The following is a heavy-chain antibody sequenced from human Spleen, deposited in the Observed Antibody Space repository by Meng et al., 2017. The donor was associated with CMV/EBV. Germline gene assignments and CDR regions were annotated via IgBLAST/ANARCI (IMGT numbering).Heavy chain of an antibody. V-gene: IGHV4-39*07. J-gene: IGHJ4*02. CDR1: GGSISSYY. D-gene: IGHD3-9*01. Sequence: SETLSLTCTVSGGSISSYYWSWIRQPPGKGLEWIGSIYYSGSTYYNPSLKSRVTISVDTSKNQFSLKLSSVTAADTAVYYCATYYDISKYYFDYWGQGTLVTVSS. CDR3: ATYYDISKYYFDY. CDR2: IYYSGST.